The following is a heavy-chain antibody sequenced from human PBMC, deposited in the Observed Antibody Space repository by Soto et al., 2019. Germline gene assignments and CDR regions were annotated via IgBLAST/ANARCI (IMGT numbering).Heavy chain of an antibody. CDR1: GGSFSGYY. V-gene: IGHV4-34*01. J-gene: IGHJ4*02. Sequence: SETLSLTCAVYGGSFSGYYWSWIRQPPGKGLEWIGEITLGVSTNYNASLKSRVSISVDTSKTQFSLKVNSVTAAATAAYYCVLGLVFNFWSQGTPVTV. D-gene: IGHD3-3*01. CDR2: ITLGVST. CDR3: VLGLVFNF.